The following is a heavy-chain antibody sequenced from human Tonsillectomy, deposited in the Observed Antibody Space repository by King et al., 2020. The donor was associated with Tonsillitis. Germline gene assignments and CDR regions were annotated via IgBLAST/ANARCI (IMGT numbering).Heavy chain of an antibody. V-gene: IGHV4-30-4*01. J-gene: IGHJ5*02. Sequence: VQLPESGPGLVKPSQTLSLTCTVSGGSLSSGDYYWSWLRQPPGKGLEWIGYIYYSGSTYYNPSLKSRVTISVDTSKNQFSLKLSSVTAADTAVYYCARVEWDCSGGSCYQGWFDPWGQGTLVTVSS. D-gene: IGHD2-15*01. CDR1: GGSLSSGDYY. CDR3: ARVEWDCSGGSCYQGWFDP. CDR2: IYYSGST.